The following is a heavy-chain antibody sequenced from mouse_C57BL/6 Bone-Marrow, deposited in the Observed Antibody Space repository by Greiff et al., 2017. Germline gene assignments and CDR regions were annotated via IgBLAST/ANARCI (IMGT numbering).Heavy chain of an antibody. V-gene: IGHV1-63*01. CDR2: IYPGGGYT. J-gene: IGHJ2*01. D-gene: IGHD1-1*01. CDR3: ARKGEYYPFDY. Sequence: VMLVESGAELVRPGTSVKMSCKASGYTFTNYWIGWAKQRPGHGLEWIGDIYPGGGYTNYNEKFKGKATLTADKSSSTAYMQFSSLTSEDSAIXYCARKGEYYPFDYWGQGTTLTVSS. CDR1: GYTFTNYW.